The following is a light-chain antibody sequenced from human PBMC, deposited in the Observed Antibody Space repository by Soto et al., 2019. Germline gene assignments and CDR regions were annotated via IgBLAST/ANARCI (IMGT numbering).Light chain of an antibody. CDR1: SSDVGGYNY. J-gene: IGLJ1*01. Sequence: QSALTQPRSVSGSPGQSVTISCTGTSSDVGGYNYVSWYQQHPGEAPKLMIYDVSKRPSGVPDRFSGSKSGNTASLTISGLQAEDEADYYCCSYAGSYTVYVFGTGTKLTVL. CDR2: DVS. CDR3: CSYAGSYTVYV. V-gene: IGLV2-11*01.